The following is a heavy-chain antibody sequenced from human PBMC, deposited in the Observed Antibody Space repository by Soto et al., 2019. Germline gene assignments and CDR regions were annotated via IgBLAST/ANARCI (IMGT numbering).Heavy chain of an antibody. Sequence: GASVKVSCKVSGYTLTELSMHWVRQAPGKGLEWMGGFDPEDGETIYAQKFQGRVTMTEDTSTDTAYMELSSLRSEDTAVYYCAPKVVAAIARSAAFDIWGQGTMVTVSS. V-gene: IGHV1-24*01. CDR2: FDPEDGET. D-gene: IGHD2-15*01. CDR1: GYTLTELS. J-gene: IGHJ3*02. CDR3: APKVVAAIARSAAFDI.